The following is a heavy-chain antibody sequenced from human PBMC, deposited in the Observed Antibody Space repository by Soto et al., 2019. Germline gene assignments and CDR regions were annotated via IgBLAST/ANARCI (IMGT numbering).Heavy chain of an antibody. Sequence: PGGSLRLSCAASGFTFSSYALSWVRQAPGKGLEWVSAISGSGGSTYYADSVKGRFTISRDNAKNTRYLQMNSLRAEDTAVYYCAKDRIARIIRDLYGMDVWGQGTTVTVSS. CDR2: ISGSGGST. CDR1: GFTFSSYA. CDR3: AKDRIARIIRDLYGMDV. V-gene: IGHV3-23*01. J-gene: IGHJ6*02. D-gene: IGHD2-15*01.